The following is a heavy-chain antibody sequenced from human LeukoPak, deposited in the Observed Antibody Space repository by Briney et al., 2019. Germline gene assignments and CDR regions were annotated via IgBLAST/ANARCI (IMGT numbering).Heavy chain of an antibody. Sequence: GGSLRLSCAASGFTFSSYWMHWVRQAPGKGLVWVSRISSDGSSTTYADSVKGRFTISRQDAKNSLYLQMNNLRAGDTAVYYCARVRVDRGYAYFDYWGQGTLVTVSS. CDR1: GFTFSSYW. CDR3: ARVRVDRGYAYFDY. CDR2: ISSDGSST. V-gene: IGHV3-74*01. D-gene: IGHD5-18*01. J-gene: IGHJ4*02.